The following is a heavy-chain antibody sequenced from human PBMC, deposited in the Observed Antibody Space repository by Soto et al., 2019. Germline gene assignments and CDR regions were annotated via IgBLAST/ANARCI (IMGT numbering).Heavy chain of an antibody. Sequence: QLQLQESGPGLVKPSETLSLTCTVSGGSISSSSYYWGWIRQPPGKGLEWIGSIYYSGSTYYNPPLKSRVTISVATPKNQFSLKLRSVTAADTAVYYCASPKIAFYNWFDPWGQGTLVTVSS. D-gene: IGHD3-3*02. CDR2: IYYSGST. CDR1: GGSISSSSYY. J-gene: IGHJ5*02. V-gene: IGHV4-39*01. CDR3: ASPKIAFYNWFDP.